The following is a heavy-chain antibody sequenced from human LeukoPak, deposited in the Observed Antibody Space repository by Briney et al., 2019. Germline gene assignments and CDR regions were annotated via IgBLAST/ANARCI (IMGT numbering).Heavy chain of an antibody. V-gene: IGHV3-7*03. J-gene: IGHJ4*02. CDR2: IKQDGSEK. Sequence: GGSLRLSCVASGFSFSTYWMSWVRQAPGKGLEWVANIKQDGSEKYYVDSVRGRFSISRDNAKNSVFLQMNSLRAEDTAVYYCARGNFDYWGQGTLVTVSS. CDR3: ARGNFDY. CDR1: GFSFSTYW.